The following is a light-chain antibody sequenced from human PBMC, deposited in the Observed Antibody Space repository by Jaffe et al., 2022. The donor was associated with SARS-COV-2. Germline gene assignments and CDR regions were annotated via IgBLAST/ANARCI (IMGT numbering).Light chain of an antibody. V-gene: IGLV7-43*01. CDR2: STS. CDR1: TGAVTSGYY. Sequence: QTVVTQEPSLTVSPGGTVTLTCTSSTGAVTSGYYPNWFQQKPGQAPRALIYSTSNKHFWTPARFSGSLLGGKAALTLSGVQPEDEADYYCLLYFSGSHLGIFGGGTKLTVL. CDR3: LLYFSGSHLGI. J-gene: IGLJ2*01.